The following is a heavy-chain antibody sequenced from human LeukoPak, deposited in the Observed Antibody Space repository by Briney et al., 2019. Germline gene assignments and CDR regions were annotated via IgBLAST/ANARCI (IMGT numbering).Heavy chain of an antibody. V-gene: IGHV3-30-3*01. CDR1: GFTFSTYT. CDR3: ARDICNTTNCYQGRFDY. Sequence: GGSLRLSCAASGFTFSTYTMHWVRKAPGKGLEWVAIISYDGTNKYYADSVKGRFTISRDNSENTLYLQMNSLRAEDTAFYYCARDICNTTNCYQGRFDYWGQGTPVTVSS. D-gene: IGHD2-2*01. J-gene: IGHJ4*02. CDR2: ISYDGTNK.